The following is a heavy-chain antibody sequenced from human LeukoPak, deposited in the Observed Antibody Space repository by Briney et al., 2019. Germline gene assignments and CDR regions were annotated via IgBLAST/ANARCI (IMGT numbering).Heavy chain of an antibody. V-gene: IGHV3-11*05. CDR2: ISSSSSYT. Sequence: PGGSLRLSCAASGFTFSDYYMSWIRQAPGKGLEWVSYISSSSSYTNYADSVKGRFTISRDNAKNSLYLQMNSLRAEDTAVYYCARGVLGLKPLDYWGQGTLVTVSS. D-gene: IGHD1-26*01. CDR3: ARGVLGLKPLDY. J-gene: IGHJ4*02. CDR1: GFTFSDYY.